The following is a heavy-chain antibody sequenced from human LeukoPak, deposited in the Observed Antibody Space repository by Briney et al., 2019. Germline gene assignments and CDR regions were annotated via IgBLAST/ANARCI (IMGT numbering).Heavy chain of an antibody. CDR3: ARATGYDIVTGYVAFDY. CDR2: ISAYSGNT. Sequence: PGASVKVSCKASGYTFTNYGISWVRQAPGQGLEWMGWISAYSGNTNYAQNLQGRVTMTTDTSTSTAYMELRSLRSDDTAVYYGARATGYDIVTGYVAFDYWGQGTLVTVSS. CDR1: GYTFTNYG. D-gene: IGHD3-9*01. V-gene: IGHV1-18*01. J-gene: IGHJ4*02.